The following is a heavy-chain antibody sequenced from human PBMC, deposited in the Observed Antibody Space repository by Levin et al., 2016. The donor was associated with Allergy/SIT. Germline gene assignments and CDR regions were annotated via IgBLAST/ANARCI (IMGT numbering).Heavy chain of an antibody. V-gene: IGHV3-48*02. CDR3: ARGCGADCYSAGYFDY. D-gene: IGHD2-21*02. Sequence: WIRQPPGKGLEWVPFISSSSSTISYADSVKGRFTISRDNAKNSLYLQMNSLRDEDTAVYYCARGCGADCYSAGYFDYWGQGILVTVSS. CDR2: ISSSSSTI. J-gene: IGHJ4*02.